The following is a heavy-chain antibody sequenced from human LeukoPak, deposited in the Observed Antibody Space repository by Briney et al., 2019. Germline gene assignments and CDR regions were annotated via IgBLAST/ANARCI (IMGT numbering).Heavy chain of an antibody. Sequence: GGSLRLSCAASGFSFSGYWMNWVRQAPGKGLEWVANIKQDGSEKYYVDSVKGRFTISRDNAKNSLYLQMNSLRAEDTAVYYCARDAYSTTRRYYYYYYMDVWGKGTTVTVSS. D-gene: IGHD4-11*01. J-gene: IGHJ6*03. CDR1: GFSFSGYW. V-gene: IGHV3-7*01. CDR2: IKQDGSEK. CDR3: ARDAYSTTRRYYYYYYMDV.